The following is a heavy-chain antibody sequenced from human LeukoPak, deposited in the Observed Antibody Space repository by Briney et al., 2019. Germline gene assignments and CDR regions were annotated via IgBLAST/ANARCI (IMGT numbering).Heavy chain of an antibody. CDR1: GGSINDYY. Sequence: SETLSLTCAVSGGSINDYYWSWIRQPPGKGLEWIGYMYYTGSTNYNPSLKSRVTMSVDTSKTRFFLKLSSVTAADTALYYCARVSIVYGMDVWGQGTAVTVS. J-gene: IGHJ6*02. V-gene: IGHV4-59*01. CDR3: ARVSIVYGMDV. D-gene: IGHD3-3*02. CDR2: MYYTGST.